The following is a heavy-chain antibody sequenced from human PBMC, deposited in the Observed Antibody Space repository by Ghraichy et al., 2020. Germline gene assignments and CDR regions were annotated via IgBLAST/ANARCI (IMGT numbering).Heavy chain of an antibody. Sequence: GGSLRLSCAASGFTFSSYAMSWVRQAPGKGLEWVSAISGSGGSTYYADSVKGRFTISRDNSKNTLYLQMNSLRAEDTAVYYCAKDASSGPYYYYGMDVWGQGTTVTVSS. D-gene: IGHD6-25*01. CDR1: GFTFSSYA. J-gene: IGHJ6*02. CDR2: ISGSGGST. CDR3: AKDASSGPYYYYGMDV. V-gene: IGHV3-23*01.